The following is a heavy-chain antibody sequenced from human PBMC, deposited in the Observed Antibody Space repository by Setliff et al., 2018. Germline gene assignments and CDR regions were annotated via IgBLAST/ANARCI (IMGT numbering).Heavy chain of an antibody. CDR3: ARGSTMIQGVRLYYHGLDV. CDR1: GGSISSATSY. V-gene: IGHV4-61*02. J-gene: IGHJ6*02. Sequence: PSETLSLTCIVSGGSISSATSYWNWIRQPAGKELEWIGRIYAIRSTNYNPSLKSRVTISLDTSNNQFSLKLSSVTAVDTAVYYCARGSTMIQGVRLYYHGLDVWGQGTTVTVSS. CDR2: IYAIRST. D-gene: IGHD3-10*01.